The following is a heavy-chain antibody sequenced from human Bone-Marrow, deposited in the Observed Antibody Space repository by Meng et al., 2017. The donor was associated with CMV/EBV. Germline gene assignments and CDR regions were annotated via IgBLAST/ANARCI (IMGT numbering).Heavy chain of an antibody. D-gene: IGHD6-13*01. V-gene: IGHV1-2*02. CDR1: GYTFTGYY. Sequence: GYTFTGYYMNWVRQAPGQGLEWMGWINPNSGSTNYAQKFQGRVTMTRDTSISTAYMELSRLRSDDTAAYYCARDRSSSWYMGRWFDPWGQGTLVTVSS. CDR2: INPNSGST. CDR3: ARDRSSSWYMGRWFDP. J-gene: IGHJ5*02.